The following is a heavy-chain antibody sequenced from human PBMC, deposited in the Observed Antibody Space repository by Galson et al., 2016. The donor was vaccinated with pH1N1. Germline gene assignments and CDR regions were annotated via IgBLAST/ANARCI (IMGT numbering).Heavy chain of an antibody. CDR3: ARMGVASRGRYYYGMDV. D-gene: IGHD3-10*01. CDR1: GFSLSTFGVR. V-gene: IGHV2-70*04. CDR2: IDWDDEK. Sequence: PALVKPTQTLNLTCTFSGFSLSTFGVRVSWIRQSPGKALEWLARIDWDDEKFYSPSLKTRLTISKDTSKDQVVLTMTNMDPVDTGTYYCARMGVASRGRYYYGMDVWGQGTTVTVSS. J-gene: IGHJ6*02.